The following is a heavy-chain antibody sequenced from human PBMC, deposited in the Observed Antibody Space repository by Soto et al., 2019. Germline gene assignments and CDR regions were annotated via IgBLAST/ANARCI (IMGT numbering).Heavy chain of an antibody. Sequence: PGGSLRLSCAASGFTFSNYAMSWVRQAPGKGLEWVSVISGGGGGTYYADSVKGRFTISRDNSKNTLYLQMNSLRAEDTAVYYCASPRNHYYDFWSGYYSVGYGMDVWGQGTTVTVSS. D-gene: IGHD3-3*01. CDR1: GFTFSNYA. V-gene: IGHV3-23*01. CDR2: ISGGGGGT. J-gene: IGHJ6*02. CDR3: ASPRNHYYDFWSGYYSVGYGMDV.